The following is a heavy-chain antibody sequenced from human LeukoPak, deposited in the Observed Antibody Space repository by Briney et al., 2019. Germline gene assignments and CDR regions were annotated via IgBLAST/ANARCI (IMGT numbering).Heavy chain of an antibody. Sequence: GGSLRLSCAASGFTFGGYSMTWVRQAPGKGLEWVANIKLDGSDRFYVGFVKGRFTISRDNADNSLYLQMNSLRAEDTAVYYCGRVIAGAIDYWGQGTLVTVSS. CDR2: IKLDGSDR. D-gene: IGHD6-13*01. CDR3: GRVIAGAIDY. CDR1: GFTFGGYS. J-gene: IGHJ4*02. V-gene: IGHV3-7*01.